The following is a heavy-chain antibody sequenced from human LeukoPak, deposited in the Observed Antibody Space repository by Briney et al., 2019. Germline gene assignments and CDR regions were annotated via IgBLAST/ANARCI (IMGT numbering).Heavy chain of an antibody. CDR3: ARVTMVRGVIREGSDY. Sequence: GASVKVSCKVSGYTLTELSMHWVRQAPGKGLEWMGGFDPEDGETIYAQKFQGRVTMTEDTSTDTAYMELSSLRSEDTAVYYCARVTMVRGVIREGSDYWGQGTLVTVSS. J-gene: IGHJ4*02. CDR2: FDPEDGET. CDR1: GYTLTELS. D-gene: IGHD3-10*01. V-gene: IGHV1-24*01.